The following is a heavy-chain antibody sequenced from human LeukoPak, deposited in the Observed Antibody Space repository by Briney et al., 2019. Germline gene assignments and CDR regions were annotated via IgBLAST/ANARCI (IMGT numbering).Heavy chain of an antibody. D-gene: IGHD2/OR15-2a*01. V-gene: IGHV4-34*01. Sequence: PSETLSLTCAVYGGSFSGYYWSWIRQPPGKGLEWIGEINHSGSTNYNPSLKSRVTISVDTSKNQFSLKLSSVTAADTAVYYCASFYGPYEYWGQGTLVTVSS. CDR3: ASFYGPYEY. CDR2: INHSGST. CDR1: GGSFSGYY. J-gene: IGHJ4*02.